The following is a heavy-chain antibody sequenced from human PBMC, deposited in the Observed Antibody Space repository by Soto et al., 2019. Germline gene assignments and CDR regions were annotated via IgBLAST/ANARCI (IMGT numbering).Heavy chain of an antibody. Sequence: PGGSLTLSCEASGLTFSTYWLSWVRQAPGKALQCVGNIQHGGSETFYVDSVKGRFTISRDNSNNTLCLQMDRWRIEDKAVYYSAMGARNYYYAHVWYWGLGALVTVPS. CDR3: AMGARNYYYAHVWY. CDR2: IQHGGSET. CDR1: GLTFSTYW. J-gene: IGHJ4*02. D-gene: IGHD3-22*01. V-gene: IGHV3-7*03.